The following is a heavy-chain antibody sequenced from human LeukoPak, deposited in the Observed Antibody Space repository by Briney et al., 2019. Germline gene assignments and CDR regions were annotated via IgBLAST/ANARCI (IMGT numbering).Heavy chain of an antibody. CDR2: TYYRSKWYN. D-gene: IGHD6-19*01. CDR3: ATLLYSSGWSNWFDP. J-gene: IGHJ5*02. CDR1: GDSVSSNSAA. Sequence: SQTLSLTCAISGDSVSSNSAAWNWIRQSPSRGLEWLGRTYYRSKWYNDYAVSVKSRVTINPDTSKNQFSLQLNSVTPEDTAVYYCATLLYSSGWSNWFDPWGQGTLVTVSS. V-gene: IGHV6-1*01.